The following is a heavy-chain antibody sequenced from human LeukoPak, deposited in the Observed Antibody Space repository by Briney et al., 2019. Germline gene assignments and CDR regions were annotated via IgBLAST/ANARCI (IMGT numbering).Heavy chain of an antibody. V-gene: IGHV3-21*01. D-gene: IGHD2-2*01. CDR2: ISSSSSYI. CDR3: ARGPGTHCSSTSCYHGDY. J-gene: IGHJ4*02. Sequence: GGSLRLSCAASGFTFSSYSMNWVRQAPGKGLEWVSSISSSSSYIYYADSVKGRFTISRDNAKNSLYLQMNSLRAEDTAVYYCARGPGTHCSSTSCYHGDYWGQGTLVTVSS. CDR1: GFTFSSYS.